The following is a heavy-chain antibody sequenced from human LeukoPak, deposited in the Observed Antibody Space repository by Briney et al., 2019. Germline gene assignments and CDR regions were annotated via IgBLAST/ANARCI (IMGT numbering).Heavy chain of an antibody. CDR3: ARGKDHITIFGVVIMYYFDY. D-gene: IGHD3-3*01. CDR2: INPSGGST. V-gene: IGHV1-46*01. J-gene: IGHJ4*02. CDR1: GYTFTSYY. Sequence: GASVKVSCKASGYTFTSYYMHWVRQAPGQGLEWMGIINPSGGSTSYAQKFQGRVTMTRDTSTSTVYMELSSLRSEDTAVYYCARGKDHITIFGVVIMYYFDYWGQGTLVTVSS.